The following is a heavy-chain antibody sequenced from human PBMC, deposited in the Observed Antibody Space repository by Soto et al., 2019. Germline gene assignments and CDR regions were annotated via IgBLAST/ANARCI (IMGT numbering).Heavy chain of an antibody. V-gene: IGHV1-69*08. J-gene: IGHJ3*02. CDR3: ARDGGTVTTAFDI. D-gene: IGHD4-4*01. CDR2: IIPILGIA. Sequence: QVQLVQSGAEVKKPGSSVKVSCKASGGTFSSYTISWVRQAPGQGLEWMGRIIPILGIANYAQKFQGRVTITADKSTSTAYMELSSLRSEDTAVYYCARDGGTVTTAFDIWGQGTMVTVSS. CDR1: GGTFSSYT.